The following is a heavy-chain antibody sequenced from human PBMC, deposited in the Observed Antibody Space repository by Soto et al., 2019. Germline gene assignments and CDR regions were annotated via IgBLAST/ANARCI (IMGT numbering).Heavy chain of an antibody. D-gene: IGHD3-16*02. CDR2: IIPIFGTA. J-gene: IGHJ3*02. V-gene: IGHV1-69*12. Sequence: QVQLVQSWAEVKKPGSSVKVSCKASGGTFSSYAISWVRQAPGQGLEWMGEIIPIFGTANYAQKFQGRVTITAEDSTSTGSMELSSLRSEDTGVYYCASRLRLGELLLYRLAAFDIWGQGTMVTVSS. CDR1: GGTFSSYA. CDR3: ASRLRLGELLLYRLAAFDI.